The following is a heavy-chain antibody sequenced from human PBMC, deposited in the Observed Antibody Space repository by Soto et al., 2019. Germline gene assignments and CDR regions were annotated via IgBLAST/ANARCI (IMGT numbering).Heavy chain of an antibody. Sequence: ASVKVSCKASGYTFTSYAMHWVRQAPGQRLEWMGWINGGNGNTYYSEHFQGRVTFTRDTSAGTVYMQLSSLTSEDTAVYYCVRDDVGVGIDYWGLGTLVTVSS. CDR1: GYTFTSYA. D-gene: IGHD1-26*01. CDR2: INGGNGNT. J-gene: IGHJ4*02. CDR3: VRDDVGVGIDY. V-gene: IGHV1-3*01.